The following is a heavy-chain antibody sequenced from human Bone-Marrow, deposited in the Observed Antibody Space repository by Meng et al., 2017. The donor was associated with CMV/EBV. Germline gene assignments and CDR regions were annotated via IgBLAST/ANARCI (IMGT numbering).Heavy chain of an antibody. D-gene: IGHD3-22*01. V-gene: IGHV3-21*01. J-gene: IGHJ4*02. CDR2: ISSSSTYI. CDR1: RFTFSSYS. CDR3: ARTMIVV. Sequence: GESLKISCAASRFTFSSYSMNWVRQAPGKGLEWVSSISSSSTYIYYADSVKGRFTISRDNSKNTLYLQMNSLRAEDTAVYYCARTMIVVWGQGTLVTVSS.